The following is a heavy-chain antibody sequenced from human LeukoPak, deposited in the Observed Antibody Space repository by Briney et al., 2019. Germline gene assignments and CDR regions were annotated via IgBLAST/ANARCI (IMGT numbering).Heavy chain of an antibody. Sequence: SETLSLTCTVSGVSISSSNSYWGWIRQPPGKGLEWIGSIYYSGNTYYNASLKSQVSISIGTSRNQFSLRLTSVTAADTAVYYCARQTGSGLFILPGGQGTLVTVSS. CDR1: GVSISSSNSY. J-gene: IGHJ4*02. CDR3: ARQTGSGLFILP. CDR2: IYYSGNT. V-gene: IGHV4-39*01. D-gene: IGHD3/OR15-3a*01.